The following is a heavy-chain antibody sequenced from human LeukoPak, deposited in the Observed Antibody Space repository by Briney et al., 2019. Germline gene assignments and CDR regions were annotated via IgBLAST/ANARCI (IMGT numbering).Heavy chain of an antibody. D-gene: IGHD3-10*01. V-gene: IGHV1-2*02. CDR3: AREQGMVRGSWFDP. Sequence: ASVKVSCKASGYTFTGYYMHWVRQAPGQGLEWMGWINPNSGGTNYAQKFQGRVTMTRDTSISTAYMELSRLRSDDTAVYYCAREQGMVRGSWFDPWGQGTLVTVSS. J-gene: IGHJ5*02. CDR1: GYTFTGYY. CDR2: INPNSGGT.